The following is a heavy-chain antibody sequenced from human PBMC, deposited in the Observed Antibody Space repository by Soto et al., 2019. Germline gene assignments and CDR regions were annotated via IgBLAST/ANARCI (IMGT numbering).Heavy chain of an antibody. CDR2: ISAYNGNT. D-gene: IGHD2-2*01. J-gene: IGHJ4*02. CDR3: ARDAHPDIVVVPAAMPDY. Sequence: QVQLVQSGAEVKKPGASVKVSCKASGYTFTSYGISWVRQAPGQGLEWMGWISAYNGNTNYAQKLKGRVTMTTDTSTSTAYMELRSLRSDDTAVYYCARDAHPDIVVVPAAMPDYWGQGTLVTVSS. CDR1: GYTFTSYG. V-gene: IGHV1-18*01.